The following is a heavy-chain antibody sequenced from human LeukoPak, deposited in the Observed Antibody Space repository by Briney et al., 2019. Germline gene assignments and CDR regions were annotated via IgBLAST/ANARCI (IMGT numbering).Heavy chain of an antibody. CDR2: INHSGST. CDR3: ARRVVVVVAANAGVDY. D-gene: IGHD2-15*01. J-gene: IGHJ4*02. CDR1: GGSFSGYY. V-gene: IGHV4-34*01. Sequence: PSETLSLTCAVYGGSFSGYYWSWIRQPPGKGLEWIGEINHSGSTNYNPSLKSRVTISVDTSKNQFSLKLSSVTAADTAVYYCARRVVVVVAANAGVDYWGQGTLVTVSS.